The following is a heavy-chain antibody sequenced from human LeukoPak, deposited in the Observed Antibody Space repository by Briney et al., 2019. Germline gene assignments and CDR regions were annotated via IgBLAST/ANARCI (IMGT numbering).Heavy chain of an antibody. CDR3: AGERGEEYSSGWYKTNYFDN. D-gene: IGHD6-19*01. Sequence: SQTLSLTCTVSGGSISSGDYYWAWIRQPPGKGLEWIASVDYSGGTYYNPSLESRVAISADMSKNQFSLKLTSVTGADTAVYYCAGERGEEYSSGWYKTNYFDNWGQGIRVTVSS. V-gene: IGHV4-39*07. CDR1: GGSISSGDYY. CDR2: VDYSGGT. J-gene: IGHJ4*02.